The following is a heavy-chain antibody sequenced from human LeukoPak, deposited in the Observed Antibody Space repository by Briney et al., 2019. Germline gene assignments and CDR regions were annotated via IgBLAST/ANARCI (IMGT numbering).Heavy chain of an antibody. J-gene: IGHJ4*02. V-gene: IGHV3-48*03. CDR1: GLTFSSYE. Sequence: GGSLRLSCAASGLTFSSYETNWVRQAPGKGLEWVSSISRSATTIYYADSVKGRFTISRDNAKNSLYLQMNSLRAEDTAVYFCARVGALSSSWLLYWGQGTLVTVSS. CDR2: ISRSATTI. CDR3: ARVGALSSSWLLY. D-gene: IGHD6-13*01.